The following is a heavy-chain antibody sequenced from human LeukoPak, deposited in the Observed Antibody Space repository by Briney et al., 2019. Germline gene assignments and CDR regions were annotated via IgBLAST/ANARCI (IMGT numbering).Heavy chain of an antibody. J-gene: IGHJ6*02. CDR2: ISAYNGNT. CDR3: ARNGCSSTSCYHYYGMDV. D-gene: IGHD2-2*01. V-gene: IGHV1-18*01. Sequence: ASVKVSCKASGYTFTSYGISWVRQAPGQGLEWMGWISAYNGNTNYAQKLQGRVTMTTDTSTGTAYMELRSLRSDDTAVYYCARNGCSSTSCYHYYGMDVWGQGTTVTVSS. CDR1: GYTFTSYG.